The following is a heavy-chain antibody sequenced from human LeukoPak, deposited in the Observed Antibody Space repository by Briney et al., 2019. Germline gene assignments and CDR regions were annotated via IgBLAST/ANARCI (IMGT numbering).Heavy chain of an antibody. CDR1: GVSVSSGGYD. CDR2: IYNSGST. V-gene: IGHV4-61*08. CDR3: ARLPPRTAGGTHHYGMDV. D-gene: IGHD6-25*01. Sequence: PSETLSLTCSVSGVSVSSGGYDWSWIRQPPGKGLECIGNIYNSGSTTYNPSLKSRVTISVDTSRNQISLNLSSVTAADTAVYYCARLPPRTAGGTHHYGMDVWGQGTTVTVSS. J-gene: IGHJ6*02.